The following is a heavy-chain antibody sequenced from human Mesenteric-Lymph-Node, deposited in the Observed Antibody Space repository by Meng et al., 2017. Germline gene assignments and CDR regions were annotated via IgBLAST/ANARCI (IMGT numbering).Heavy chain of an antibody. CDR1: GYSFTSDW. J-gene: IGHJ4*02. D-gene: IGHD6-13*01. CDR3: TRHSLSWYGGLNN. V-gene: IGHV5-51*01. Sequence: KVSCKGSGYSFTSDWIGWVRQMPGKGLEWMGMIDPADSDTRYSPSFRGQVTISVDKSISTAYLQWSSLKASDTAIYYCTRHSLSWYGGLNNWGQGTLVTVSS. CDR2: IDPADSDT.